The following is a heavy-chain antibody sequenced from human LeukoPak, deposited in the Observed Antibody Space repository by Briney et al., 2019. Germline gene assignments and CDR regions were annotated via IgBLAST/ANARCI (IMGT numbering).Heavy chain of an antibody. CDR3: ARGGGATDY. CDR1: GFTFSSYS. Sequence: PGGSLRLSCAASGFTFSSYSMNWVRQAPGKGLEWVSYISSSSSTIYYADSVKGRFTISRDNAKNSLYLHMNSLRAEDTAVYYCARGGGATDYWGQGTLVTVSS. J-gene: IGHJ4*02. CDR2: ISSSSSTI. D-gene: IGHD1-26*01. V-gene: IGHV3-48*04.